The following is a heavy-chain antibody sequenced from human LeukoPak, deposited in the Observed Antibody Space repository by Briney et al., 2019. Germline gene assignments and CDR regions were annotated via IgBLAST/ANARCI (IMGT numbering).Heavy chain of an antibody. CDR1: GGSISSSSYY. V-gene: IGHV4-39*02. CDR2: IYYSGST. CDR3: AREQRLPFDAFDI. J-gene: IGHJ3*02. D-gene: IGHD6-25*01. Sequence: SETLSLTCTVSGGSISSSSYYWGWIRQPPGKGLEWIGSIYYSGSTYYNPSLKSRVTISVDTSKNQFSLKLSSVTAADTAVYYCAREQRLPFDAFDIWGQGTMVTVSS.